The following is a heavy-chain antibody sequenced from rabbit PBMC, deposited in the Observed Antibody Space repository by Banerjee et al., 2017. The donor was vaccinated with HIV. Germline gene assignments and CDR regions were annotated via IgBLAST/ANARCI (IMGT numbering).Heavy chain of an antibody. J-gene: IGHJ4*01. CDR2: INTGDGST. Sequence: QSLEESGGDLVKPGASLTLTCKASGFTLSSNYWIYWVRQAPGKGLEWIGCINTGDGSTYYASWAKGRFTISKTSSTTVTLQMTSLTAADTATYFCATYGSISGDFNLWGPGTLVTVS. CDR1: GFTLSSNYW. V-gene: IGHV1S40*01. D-gene: IGHD1-1*01. CDR3: ATYGSISGDFNL.